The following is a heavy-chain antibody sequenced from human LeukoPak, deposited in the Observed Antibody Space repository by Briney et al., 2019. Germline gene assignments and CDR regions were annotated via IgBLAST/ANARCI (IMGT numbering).Heavy chain of an antibody. CDR3: ARRGTTKTFDY. D-gene: IGHD3-16*01. V-gene: IGHV3-33*01. Sequence: GGSLRLSCAASGFTFSSYGMHWVRQAPGKGLEWVAVIWYDGSNKYYADSVKGRFTISRDNSKNTLYLQMNSLRAEDTAVYYCARRGTTKTFDYWGQGTLVTVSS. J-gene: IGHJ4*02. CDR2: IWYDGSNK. CDR1: GFTFSSYG.